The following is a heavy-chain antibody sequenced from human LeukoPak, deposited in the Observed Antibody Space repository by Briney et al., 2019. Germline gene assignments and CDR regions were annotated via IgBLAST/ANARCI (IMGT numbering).Heavy chain of an antibody. CDR3: ARDPDSSGYFDY. D-gene: IGHD3-22*01. CDR1: GGSISSYY. J-gene: IGHJ4*02. CDR2: IYYSGST. V-gene: IGHV4-59*01. Sequence: SETLSLTCTVSGGSISSYYWSWIRQPPGKGLEWIGYIYYSGSTNYNPSLKSRVTISVDTSKNQFSLKLSSVTAADTVVYYCARDPDSSGYFDYWGQGTLVTVSS.